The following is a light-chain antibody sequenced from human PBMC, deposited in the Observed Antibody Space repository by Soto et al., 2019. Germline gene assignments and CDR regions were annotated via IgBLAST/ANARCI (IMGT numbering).Light chain of an antibody. CDR3: CSFAGSNTLL. J-gene: IGLJ2*01. V-gene: IGLV2-11*01. CDR2: DVT. CDR1: SSDVGAYNY. Sequence: QPVLTQPRSVSGSPGQSITISCTGTSSDVGAYNYVSWYQQHPGKAPKVMIYDVTKRPSGVPDRFSGSKSDNTASLTISGLQAEDEADYYCCSFAGSNTLLFGGGTKLTVL.